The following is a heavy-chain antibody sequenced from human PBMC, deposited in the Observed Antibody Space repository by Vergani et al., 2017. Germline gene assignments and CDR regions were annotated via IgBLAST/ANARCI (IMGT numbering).Heavy chain of an antibody. V-gene: IGHV4-61*02. Sequence: QVQLQESGPGLVNPSQTLSLTCSVSGDSINNDFYYWHWFRRPAGKGLDWIGRIYVSGITDYNASLQSRVSMSVDTSKNQFSLSLTSVTAADTAVYYCAGGGMFGELSHDCWSQGSLVTVSS. CDR3: AGGGMFGELSHDC. CDR2: IYVSGIT. D-gene: IGHD3-10*02. J-gene: IGHJ4*01. CDR1: GDSINNDFYY.